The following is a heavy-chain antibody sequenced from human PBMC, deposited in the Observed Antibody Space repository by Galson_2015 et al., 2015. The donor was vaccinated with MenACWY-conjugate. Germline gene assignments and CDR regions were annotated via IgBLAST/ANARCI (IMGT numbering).Heavy chain of an antibody. CDR1: GDSASGTTVA. CDR2: TYYTSRGYT. V-gene: IGHV6-1*01. D-gene: IGHD3-9*01. J-gene: IGHJ4*02. Sequence: CAISGDSASGTTVAWNWIRQSPSRGLEWLGRTYYTSRGYTNYAMSVKRRIAISPDTSKNQVTLQLNSVTPEDTAVYYCAREVLNIFDSWGQGTLVTVSS. CDR3: AREVLNIFDS.